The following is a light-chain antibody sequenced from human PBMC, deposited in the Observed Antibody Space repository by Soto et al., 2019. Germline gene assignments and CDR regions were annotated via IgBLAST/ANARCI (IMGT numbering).Light chain of an antibody. CDR2: DTS. CDR3: QQFGRSPWT. V-gene: IGKV3-20*01. CDR1: QSVSSSY. Sequence: EIVLTQSPGTLSLSPGERATLSCRASQSVSSSYLVWYQQKPGQAPRLLIYDTSRRATGIQDRFSGSGSGTDFTLTINRLEPEEFAVYFCQQFGRSPWTFGQGTKVDIK. J-gene: IGKJ1*01.